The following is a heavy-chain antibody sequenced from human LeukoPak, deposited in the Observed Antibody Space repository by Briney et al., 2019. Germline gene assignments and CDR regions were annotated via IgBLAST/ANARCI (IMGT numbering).Heavy chain of an antibody. Sequence: GGSLRLSCAASGFTFSDYNMSWIRQAPGKGLEWLSYISSSGIYANYAHSVEGRFTISRDNAKNSLYLQMNNLRAEDTAVYYCARPRASGTTNDAFDIWGQGTMVTVSS. V-gene: IGHV3-11*03. D-gene: IGHD1/OR15-1a*01. CDR2: ISSSGIYA. J-gene: IGHJ3*02. CDR3: ARPRASGTTNDAFDI. CDR1: GFTFSDYN.